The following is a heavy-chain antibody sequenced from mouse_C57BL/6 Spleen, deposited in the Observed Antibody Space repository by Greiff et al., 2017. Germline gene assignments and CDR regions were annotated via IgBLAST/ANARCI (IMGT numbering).Heavy chain of an antibody. CDR3: SRASHRCAMDY. Sequence: VQLKESGPGLVKPSQSLSLTCSVTGYSITSGYYWNWIRQFPGNKLEWMGYISYDGSNNYNPSLKNRIAITRDTSKNQFFLKLNSVTTEDTATYYCSRASHRCAMDYWGQGTSVTVSS. V-gene: IGHV3-6*01. CDR2: ISYDGSN. J-gene: IGHJ4*01. CDR1: GYSITSGYY.